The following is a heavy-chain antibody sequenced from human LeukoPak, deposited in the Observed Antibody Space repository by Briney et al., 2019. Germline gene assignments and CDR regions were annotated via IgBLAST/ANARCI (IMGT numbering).Heavy chain of an antibody. CDR3: AKAHSYGYRDYYYYYMDV. V-gene: IGHV3-23*01. CDR2: ISGSGGST. D-gene: IGHD5-18*01. CDR1: GFTFSSYA. J-gene: IGHJ6*03. Sequence: PGGSLRLSCAASGFTFSSYAMSWVRQAPGKGLEWVSAISGSGGSTYYADSVKGRFTISRDNSKNTLYLQMNSLRAEDTAVYYCAKAHSYGYRDYYYYYMDVWGKGTTVTVSS.